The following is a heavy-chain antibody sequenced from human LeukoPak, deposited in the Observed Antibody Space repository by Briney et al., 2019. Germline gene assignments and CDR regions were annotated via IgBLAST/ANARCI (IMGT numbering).Heavy chain of an antibody. D-gene: IGHD3-22*01. Sequence: GGSLRLSCAASGFTFSSYSMNWVRQAPGKGLEWVSSISSSSSYIYYADSVKGRFTISRDNAKNSLYLQMNSLRAEDTAVYYCAREGELYYDSSGSFDYWGQGTLVTVSS. CDR1: GFTFSSYS. J-gene: IGHJ4*02. CDR2: ISSSSSYI. CDR3: AREGELYYDSSGSFDY. V-gene: IGHV3-21*01.